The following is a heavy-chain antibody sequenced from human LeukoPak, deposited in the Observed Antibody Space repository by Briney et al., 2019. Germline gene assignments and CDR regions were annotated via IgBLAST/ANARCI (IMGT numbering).Heavy chain of an antibody. V-gene: IGHV4-59*01. J-gene: IGHJ4*02. CDR3: ARDVKGDGYNDY. CDR1: GGSISSYY. D-gene: IGHD5-24*01. Sequence: SETLTLTCTVSGGSISSYYWSWIRQPPGKGLEWIGYIYYSGSTNYNPSLKSRVTISVDTSKNQFSLKLSSVTAADTAVYYCARDVKGDGYNDYWGQGTLVTVSS. CDR2: IYYSGST.